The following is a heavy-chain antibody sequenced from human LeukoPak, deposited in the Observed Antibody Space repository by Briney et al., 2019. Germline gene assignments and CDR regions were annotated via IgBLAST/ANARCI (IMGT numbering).Heavy chain of an antibody. Sequence: SETLSLTCAVYGGSFSGYYWSWIRQPPGKGLEWIGSIYYSGSTYYNPSLKSRVTISVDTSKNQFSLKLSSVTAADTAVYYCARLHIVVVTDAFDIWGQGTMVTVSS. V-gene: IGHV4-34*01. CDR2: IYYSGST. CDR3: ARLHIVVVTDAFDI. CDR1: GGSFSGYY. D-gene: IGHD2-21*01. J-gene: IGHJ3*02.